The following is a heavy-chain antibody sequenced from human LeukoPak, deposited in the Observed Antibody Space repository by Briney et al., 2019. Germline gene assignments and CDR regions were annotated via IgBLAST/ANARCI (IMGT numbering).Heavy chain of an antibody. D-gene: IGHD6-13*01. Sequence: GGSLRLSCAASGFTFSNFWMTWVRQAPGKGLEWVANKERDGSEKTNVDSVKGRFTISRENAKNSLFLQMSSLRADDTAVYYCATAPAAADSFWGQGTLVAVSS. V-gene: IGHV3-7*01. CDR1: GFTFSNFW. J-gene: IGHJ4*02. CDR2: KERDGSEK. CDR3: ATAPAAADSF.